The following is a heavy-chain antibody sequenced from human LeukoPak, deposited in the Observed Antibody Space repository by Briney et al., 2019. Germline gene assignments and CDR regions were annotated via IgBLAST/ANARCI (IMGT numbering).Heavy chain of an antibody. D-gene: IGHD3-10*01. Sequence: ASVKVSCKASGYTFTGYYMHWVRQAPGQGLEWMGWINPNSGGTNYAQKFQGRVTMTRDTSISTAYMELSRLRSDDTAAYYCARRPLRGAHGMDVWGQGTTVTVSS. CDR3: ARRPLRGAHGMDV. CDR2: INPNSGGT. V-gene: IGHV1-2*02. CDR1: GYTFTGYY. J-gene: IGHJ6*02.